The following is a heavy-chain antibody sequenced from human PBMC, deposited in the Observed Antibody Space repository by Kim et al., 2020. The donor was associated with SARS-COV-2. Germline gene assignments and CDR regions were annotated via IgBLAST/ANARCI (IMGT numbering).Heavy chain of an antibody. Sequence: GGSLRLSCAASGFTFGIYAMGWARQAPGKGLEWVSTISGGGGNTHYADSVKGRFTISRDNSMNTLYLQMNSLRAEDTAVYYCDASDYWGQGTLVTVSP. V-gene: IGHV3-23*01. CDR3: DASDY. J-gene: IGHJ4*02. CDR1: GFTFGIYA. CDR2: ISGGGGNT.